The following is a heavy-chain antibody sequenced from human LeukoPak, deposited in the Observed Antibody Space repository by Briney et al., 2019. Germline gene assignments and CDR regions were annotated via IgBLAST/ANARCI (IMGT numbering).Heavy chain of an antibody. Sequence: GGSLRLSCAASGFTFSSYAMSWVRQAPGKGLEWVSAISGSGGSTYYADSVKGRFTISRDNVKNSLYLQMNSLRAEDTAVYYCAREDLAVAGVKSLYYLDYWGQGTLVTVSS. D-gene: IGHD6-19*01. CDR1: GFTFSSYA. V-gene: IGHV3-23*01. J-gene: IGHJ4*02. CDR2: ISGSGGST. CDR3: AREDLAVAGVKSLYYLDY.